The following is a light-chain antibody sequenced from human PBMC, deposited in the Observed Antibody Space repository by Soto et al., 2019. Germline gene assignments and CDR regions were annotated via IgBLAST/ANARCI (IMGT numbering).Light chain of an antibody. J-gene: IGLJ1*01. V-gene: IGLV2-14*01. CDR1: SSDVGTYNY. CDR3: SSYTSSSTYA. Sequence: QSALTQPASVSGSPGQSITISCTGTSSDVGTYNYVSWYQQHPGKAPKLMIYEVSNRPSGVSNRFSGFKSGNTASLTISGLQAEDEADYYCSSYTSSSTYAFGTGTKVTV. CDR2: EVS.